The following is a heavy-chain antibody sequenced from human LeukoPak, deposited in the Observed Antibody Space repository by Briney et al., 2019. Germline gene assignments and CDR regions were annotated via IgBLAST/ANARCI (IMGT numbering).Heavy chain of an antibody. D-gene: IGHD5-12*01. CDR2: IYYSGST. Sequence: PSETLSLTCTVSGGSISSRTYYWGWIRQPPGRGLEWIGSIYYSGSTYYNPSLKSRVTISVDTSKNQFSLKLRSVTAADTAVYHCARSGGYSGYDVDYWGQGTLVTVSS. J-gene: IGHJ4*02. V-gene: IGHV4-39*01. CDR3: ARSGGYSGYDVDY. CDR1: GGSISSRTYY.